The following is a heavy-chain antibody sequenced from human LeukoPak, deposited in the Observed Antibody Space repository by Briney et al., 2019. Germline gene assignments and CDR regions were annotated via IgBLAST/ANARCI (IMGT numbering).Heavy chain of an antibody. CDR3: ARTPDGADY. J-gene: IGHJ4*02. Sequence: GGSLRLSCAASGFTFSSYWMSWVRQAPGKGLEWVANIKPDGTEIYYVDSVRGRFIVSRDNAENSLYLQMNSLRVEDTAVYYCARTPDGADYWGQGTLVTVSS. CDR2: IKPDGTEI. V-gene: IGHV3-7*01. CDR1: GFTFSSYW. D-gene: IGHD3-10*01.